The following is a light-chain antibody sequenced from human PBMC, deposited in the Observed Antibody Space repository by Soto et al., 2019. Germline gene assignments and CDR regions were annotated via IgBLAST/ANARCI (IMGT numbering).Light chain of an antibody. CDR3: QQYDNSPIT. Sequence: EVVLTQSPATLSLSPGERATLFCRANESVNDYLAWYQQRPGQAPRLLIYGASSRATGIPDRFSGSGSGTDFTLTISRLEPEDFAVYHCQQYDNSPITFGQGTRLEIK. CDR1: ESVNDY. V-gene: IGKV3-20*01. CDR2: GAS. J-gene: IGKJ5*01.